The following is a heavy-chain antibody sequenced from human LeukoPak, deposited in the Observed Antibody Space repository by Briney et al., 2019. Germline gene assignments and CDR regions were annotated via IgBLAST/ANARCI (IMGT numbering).Heavy chain of an antibody. D-gene: IGHD3-10*01. CDR3: AKVLWFGELSLDAFDI. CDR1: GFTFSSFA. V-gene: IGHV3-23*01. J-gene: IGHJ3*02. Sequence: PGGSLRLSCAASGFTFSSFAMSWVRQAPGKGLEWVSAISGSGGRTNSADSVKGRFTISRDNSKNTLYLQMNSLRAEDTAVYYCAKVLWFGELSLDAFDIWGQGTKVTVSS. CDR2: ISGSGGRT.